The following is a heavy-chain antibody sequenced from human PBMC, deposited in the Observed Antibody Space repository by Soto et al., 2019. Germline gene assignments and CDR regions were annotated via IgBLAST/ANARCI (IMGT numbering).Heavy chain of an antibody. CDR1: GLTFSSYS. J-gene: IGHJ4*02. Sequence: EVQLVESGGGLVKPGGSLRLSCAASGLTFSSYSMYWVRQAPGKGLEGVSSISTTSSYIYYADSVKGRFTISRDNAKNSLYLQMNSLRAEDTAVYYCARIFWSGTITEYYFDYWGQGTRVTVSS. D-gene: IGHD3-3*01. V-gene: IGHV3-21*01. CDR2: ISTTSSYI. CDR3: ARIFWSGTITEYYFDY.